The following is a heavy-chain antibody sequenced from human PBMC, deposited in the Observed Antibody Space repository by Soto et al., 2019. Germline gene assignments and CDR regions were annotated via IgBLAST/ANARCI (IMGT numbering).Heavy chain of an antibody. CDR3: ARERTAMVFRRRYSVDV. Sequence: EVQRVESGGGLVQPGGSLRLSCAASGFTFSSYWMSWVLQAPGKGLELVANIKQNGSEKYYVDSVKGEFTIYRDNAKHSLYQEMNTLRAENTGVDYCARERTAMVFRRRYSVDVLGKGTTVTVSS. CDR2: IKQNGSEK. V-gene: IGHV3-7*01. J-gene: IGHJ6*04. D-gene: IGHD5-18*01. CDR1: GFTFSSYW.